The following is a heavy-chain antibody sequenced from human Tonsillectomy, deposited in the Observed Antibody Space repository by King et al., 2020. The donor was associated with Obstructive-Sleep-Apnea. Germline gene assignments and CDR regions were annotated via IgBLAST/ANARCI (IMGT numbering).Heavy chain of an antibody. CDR2: ISYDGSNK. V-gene: IGHV3-30*18. J-gene: IGHJ4*02. CDR3: AKAGGYSSGLKAPNYFDY. Sequence: VQLVESGGGVVQPGRSLRLSCAASGFTFSSYGMHWVRQAPGKGLEWVAVISYDGSNKYYADSVKGRFTISRDNSKNTLYLQMNSVRAEDTAVYYCAKAGGYSSGLKAPNYFDYGGQGTLVTVSP. D-gene: IGHD6-19*01. CDR1: GFTFSSYG.